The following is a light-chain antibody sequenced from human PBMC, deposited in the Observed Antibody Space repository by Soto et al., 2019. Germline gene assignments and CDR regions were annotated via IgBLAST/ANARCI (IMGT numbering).Light chain of an antibody. V-gene: IGKV3-20*01. CDR3: QQYGSSPKT. Sequence: EIVLTQSPGTLPLSPGERATLSCRASQSVSSSSLAWYQQKFGQAPRLLIYGASSRATGIPDRFSGSGSGTDFTLTISRLEPEDFAVYYCQQYGSSPKTFGQGTKLEIK. J-gene: IGKJ2*01. CDR2: GAS. CDR1: QSVSSSS.